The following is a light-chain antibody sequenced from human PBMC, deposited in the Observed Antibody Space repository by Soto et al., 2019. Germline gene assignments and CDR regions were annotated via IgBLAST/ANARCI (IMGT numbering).Light chain of an antibody. V-gene: IGKV3-20*01. Sequence: EIVLTQSPGTLSLSPGQRATLSCRASHTISSSYLAWYQQKPGQAPRLLMYGISRRATGIPDRFSGSGSGTDFTLTITRLEPEDFAVYYCQQYTSSLITFGQGTRLEIK. CDR3: QQYTSSLIT. CDR1: HTISSSY. CDR2: GIS. J-gene: IGKJ5*01.